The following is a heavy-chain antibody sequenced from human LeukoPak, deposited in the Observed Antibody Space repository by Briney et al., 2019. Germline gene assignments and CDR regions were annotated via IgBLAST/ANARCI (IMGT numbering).Heavy chain of an antibody. CDR1: GYTLTELS. D-gene: IGHD6-19*01. CDR3: ATDRLVFGSGWYDFDY. CDR2: FDPEDGET. V-gene: IGHV1-24*01. Sequence: ASVKVSCKVSGYTLTELSMHWVRQAPGKGLEWMGGFDPEDGETIYAQKFQGRVTMTEDTSTDTAYMELSSLRSEGTAVYYCATDRLVFGSGWYDFDYWGQGTLVTVSS. J-gene: IGHJ4*02.